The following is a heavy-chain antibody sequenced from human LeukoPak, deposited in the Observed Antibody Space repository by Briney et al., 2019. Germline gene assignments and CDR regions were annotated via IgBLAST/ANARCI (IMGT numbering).Heavy chain of an antibody. Sequence: GGSLRLSCAASRFSFSTYAMNWVRQAPGKGLEWVSSISSSSSYIYYADSVKGRFTISRDNAKNSLYLQMKSLRAEDTAVYYCARDSAGEGDYWGQGTLVTVSS. J-gene: IGHJ4*02. CDR3: ARDSAGEGDY. V-gene: IGHV3-21*01. D-gene: IGHD2-21*01. CDR2: ISSSSSYI. CDR1: RFSFSTYA.